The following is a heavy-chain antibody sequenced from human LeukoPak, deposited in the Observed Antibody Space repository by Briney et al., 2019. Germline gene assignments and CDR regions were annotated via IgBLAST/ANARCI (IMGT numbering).Heavy chain of an antibody. CDR1: GGSISSYY. CDR3: ARDAYCSGGSCYGVGMDV. V-gene: IGHV4-59*12. J-gene: IGHJ6*02. CDR2: IYYSGST. D-gene: IGHD2-15*01. Sequence: PSETLSLTCTVSGGSISSYYWSWIRQPPGKGLEWIGYIYYSGSTNYNPSLKSRVTISVDTSKNQFSLKLSSVTAADTAVYYCARDAYCSGGSCYGVGMDVWGQGTTVTVSS.